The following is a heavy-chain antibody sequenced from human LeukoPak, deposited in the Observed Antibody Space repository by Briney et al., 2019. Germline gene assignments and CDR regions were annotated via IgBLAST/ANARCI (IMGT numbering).Heavy chain of an antibody. Sequence: PGGSLRLSCAASGFTFSSSAMSWVRHAPGKGLEWVSVISGIGGRTYYADSVKGRLTISRDNSTNTLYLQMNSLRAEDTAVYYCANDRRSGFMITFGGVTHDAFDIWGQGTMVTVSS. V-gene: IGHV3-23*01. D-gene: IGHD3-16*01. CDR3: ANDRRSGFMITFGGVTHDAFDI. CDR2: ISGIGGRT. J-gene: IGHJ3*02. CDR1: GFTFSSSA.